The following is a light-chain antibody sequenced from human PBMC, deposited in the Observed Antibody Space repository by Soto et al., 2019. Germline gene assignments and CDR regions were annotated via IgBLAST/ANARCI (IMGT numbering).Light chain of an antibody. CDR2: GAS. CDR3: HQYGSSAPIT. V-gene: IGKV3-20*01. J-gene: IGKJ5*01. Sequence: QPPARLSISRRERATLSCRASQSVTKNNLNWYQQKPGQAPRLLIYGASIRATGIPDRFSGSGSETDFTLTISRLEPEDFALYYCHQYGSSAPITFGQGTRLEIK. CDR1: QSVTKNN.